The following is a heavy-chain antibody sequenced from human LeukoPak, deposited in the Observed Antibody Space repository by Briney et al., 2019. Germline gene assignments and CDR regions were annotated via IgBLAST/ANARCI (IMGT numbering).Heavy chain of an antibody. CDR2: IYTTGST. CDR3: ARDSNPGRAFDF. Sequence: SETLSLTCTVSGGSISSYYWSWIRQPAGEGLEWIGRIYTTGSTNYNPSLKSRVTMSVDTSKNQFSLNLSSVTAADTAVYYCARDSNPGRAFDFWGQGTMVTVSS. V-gene: IGHV4-4*07. D-gene: IGHD3-10*01. CDR1: GGSISSYY. J-gene: IGHJ3*01.